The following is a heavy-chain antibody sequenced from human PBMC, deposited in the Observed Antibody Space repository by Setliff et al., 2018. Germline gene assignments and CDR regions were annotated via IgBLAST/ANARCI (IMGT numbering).Heavy chain of an antibody. D-gene: IGHD2-2*02. CDR3: ARDSRGLVPAAIEGSYYYYGMDV. CDR2: MNPNSGNT. CDR1: GGTFSSYA. Sequence: ASVKVSCKASGGTFSSYAINWVQQATGQGLEWMGWMNPNSGNTGYAQKFQGRVTMTRNTSISTAYMELSSLRSEDTAVYYCARDSRGLVPAAIEGSYYYYGMDVWGQGTTVTVSS. V-gene: IGHV1-8*02. J-gene: IGHJ6*02.